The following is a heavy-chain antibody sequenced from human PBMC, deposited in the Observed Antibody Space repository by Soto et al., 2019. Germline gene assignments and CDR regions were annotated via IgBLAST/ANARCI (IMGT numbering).Heavy chain of an antibody. CDR1: GGSISSGYYY. CDR3: VSSSLYGMDV. Sequence: SETLSLTCSVSGGSISSGYYYWRWIRRPPGKGLEWIGNIYYSGSTYHNPSLKSRLIISIDTYKNQFSLKVGSVTASDTAGYYCVSSSLYGMDVWGQGAKVTVS. CDR2: IYYSGST. J-gene: IGHJ6*02. V-gene: IGHV4-30-4*01.